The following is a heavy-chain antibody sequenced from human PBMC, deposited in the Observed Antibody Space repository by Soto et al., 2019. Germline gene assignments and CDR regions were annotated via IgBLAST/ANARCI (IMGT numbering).Heavy chain of an antibody. D-gene: IGHD6-19*01. J-gene: IGHJ5*02. Sequence: PSETLSLTCTVSGGSISSYCWSWIRQAPGKGLEWIGYIYYSGSTNYNPSLKSRVTISVDTSKNQFSLKLSSVTAADTAVYYCTREGRISSGSNCFDPWGQGTLVTVSS. CDR3: TREGRISSGSNCFDP. CDR2: IYYSGST. CDR1: GGSISSYC. V-gene: IGHV4-59*01.